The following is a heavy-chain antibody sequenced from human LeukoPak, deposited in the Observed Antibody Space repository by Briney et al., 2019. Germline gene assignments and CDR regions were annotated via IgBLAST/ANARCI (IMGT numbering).Heavy chain of an antibody. V-gene: IGHV4-31*03. CDR2: IYYSGST. J-gene: IGHJ6*02. D-gene: IGHD3-9*01. CDR1: GGSISSGGYY. CDR3: ASNRAIWAGYGMDV. Sequence: SETLSLTCTVSGGSISSGGYYWSWIRQHPGKGLEWIGYIYYSGSTYNNPSLKSRVTISVDTSKNQFSLKLSSVTAADTAVYYCASNRAIWAGYGMDVWGQGTTVTVSS.